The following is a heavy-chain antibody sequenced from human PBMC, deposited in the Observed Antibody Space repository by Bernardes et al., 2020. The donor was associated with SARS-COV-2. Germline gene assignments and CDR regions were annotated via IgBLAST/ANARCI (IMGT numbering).Heavy chain of an antibody. CDR3: ARGFDY. CDR1: GGSIRAYY. CDR2: LYYTGST. Sequence: SETLSSTCTVSGGSIRAYYWSWFRQPPGPGLAWIGYLYYTGSTNYNPSLQSRVTISVDTSKNQFSLKLSSVTAADTAVYYCARGFDYWGQGILVTGSS. J-gene: IGHJ4*02. V-gene: IGHV4-59*01.